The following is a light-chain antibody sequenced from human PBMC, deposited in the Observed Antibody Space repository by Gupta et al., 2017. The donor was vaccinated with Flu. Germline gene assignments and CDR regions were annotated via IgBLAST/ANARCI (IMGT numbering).Light chain of an antibody. V-gene: IGLV1-51*02. CDR3: GTWDSSLSAGG. CDR2: EDD. CDR1: SSNIGGHY. Sequence: QSVLTQPPSVSVAPGQKVTISCSGRSSNIGGHYVSWYQQVPGTAPNLLIYEDDKRPSGIPDRFSASKSGTSATLGITGLQTGDEADYYCGTWDSSLSAGGFGGGTKLTVL. J-gene: IGLJ3*02.